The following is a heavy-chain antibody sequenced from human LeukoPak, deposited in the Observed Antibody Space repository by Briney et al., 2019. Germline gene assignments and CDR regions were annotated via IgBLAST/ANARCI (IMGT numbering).Heavy chain of an antibody. J-gene: IGHJ6*03. D-gene: IGHD6-19*01. V-gene: IGHV1-18*01. CDR3: ARDSSGWYEGRGAYYYYYMDV. CDR1: GYTFTSYG. Sequence: ASVKVSCKASGYTFTSYGISWVRQAPGQGLEWMGWISAYNGNTNYAQKLQGRVTMTTDTSTSTAYMELRSLRSDDTAVYYCARDSSGWYEGRGAYYYYYMDVWGKGTTVTVSS. CDR2: ISAYNGNT.